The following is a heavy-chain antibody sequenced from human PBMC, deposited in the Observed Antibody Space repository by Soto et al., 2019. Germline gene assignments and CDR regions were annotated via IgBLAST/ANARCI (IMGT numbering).Heavy chain of an antibody. CDR3: ARDSCASATCAKLFQH. D-gene: IGHD1-26*01. V-gene: IGHV3-21*06. Sequence: EVQLVESGGGLVKPGGSLRLSCAASGFTFSYYSMNWVRQAPGQGLEWVSSISSNSDYIYYADSVRGRFTISRDNAESSLYLQMNSLRAEDTAVYYCARDSCASATCAKLFQHWGLGTLVTVSS. J-gene: IGHJ1*01. CDR2: ISSNSDYI. CDR1: GFTFSYYS.